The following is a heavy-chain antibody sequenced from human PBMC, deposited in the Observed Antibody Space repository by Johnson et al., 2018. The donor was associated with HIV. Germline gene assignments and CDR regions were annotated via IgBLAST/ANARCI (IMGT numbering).Heavy chain of an antibody. CDR1: GFTFSSYA. V-gene: IGHV3-30*18. D-gene: IGHD3-22*01. CDR2: ISYDGSNK. Sequence: QVQLVESGGGVVQPGRSLRLSCAASGFTFSSYAMHWVRQAPGKGLEWVAVISYDGSNKYYADSVKGRFTISRDNSKNTLYLQMNSLRAEDTAVYYCAKTEEGVVGDEDYYDSSGPDAFDIWGQGTMVTVSS. CDR3: AKTEEGVVGDEDYYDSSGPDAFDI. J-gene: IGHJ3*02.